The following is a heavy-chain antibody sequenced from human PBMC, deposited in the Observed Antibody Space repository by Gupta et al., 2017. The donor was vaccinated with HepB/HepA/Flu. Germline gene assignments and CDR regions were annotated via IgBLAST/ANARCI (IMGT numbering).Heavy chain of an antibody. Sequence: EVQLLESGGGLVQPGGSLRLSCAASGFTFSNYAMTWVRQAPGKGLEWVSAISGSGVSTYYIDSVKGRFSISRDKSKNMLYLQMNSLRAEDTAMYYCAPATPGAKDGPDYWGQGTLVTVSS. CDR3: APATPGAKDGPDY. V-gene: IGHV3-23*01. CDR2: ISGSGVST. CDR1: GFTFSNYA. D-gene: IGHD2-2*01. J-gene: IGHJ4*02.